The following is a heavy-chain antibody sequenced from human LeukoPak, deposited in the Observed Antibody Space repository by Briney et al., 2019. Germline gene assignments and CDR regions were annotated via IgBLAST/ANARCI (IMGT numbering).Heavy chain of an antibody. CDR1: GLTFSSYS. CDR2: ISSSSSTI. J-gene: IGHJ2*01. CDR3: ARDADTLRSNWYFGL. Sequence: GGSLRLSCAASGLTFSSYSMNWVRQAPGKGLEWVSYISSSSSTIYYADSVKGRFTISRDNAKNSLYLQMNSLRDEDTAVYYCARDADTLRSNWYFGLWGRGTLVTVSS. V-gene: IGHV3-48*02. D-gene: IGHD4-17*01.